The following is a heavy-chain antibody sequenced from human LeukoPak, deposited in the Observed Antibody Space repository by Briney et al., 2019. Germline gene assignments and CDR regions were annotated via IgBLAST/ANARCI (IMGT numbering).Heavy chain of an antibody. CDR3: ARDSWFGDDAFDI. CDR1: GFTVSSNY. D-gene: IGHD3-10*01. CDR2: IYSGGST. Sequence: PGGSLRLSCAASGFTVSSNYMSWVRQAPGKGLEWVSVIYSGGSTYYADSVKGRFTISRDNSKNTLYLQMNSLRAEDTAVYYCARDSWFGDDAFDIWGQGIMVTVSS. J-gene: IGHJ3*02. V-gene: IGHV3-53*01.